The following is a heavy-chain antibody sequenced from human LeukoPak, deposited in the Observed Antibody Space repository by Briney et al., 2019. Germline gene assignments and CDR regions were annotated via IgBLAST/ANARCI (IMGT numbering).Heavy chain of an antibody. CDR1: GFTFSSYW. Sequence: GGPLRLSCAASGFTFSSYWMHWVRQAPGKGLVWVSRVNSDGSSASYADSVKGRFTISRDNAKNTLSLQMNSLRAEDTAVYYCATDILGSSWSRWGQGTLVTVSS. D-gene: IGHD6-13*01. CDR3: ATDILGSSWSR. V-gene: IGHV3-74*01. J-gene: IGHJ4*02. CDR2: VNSDGSSA.